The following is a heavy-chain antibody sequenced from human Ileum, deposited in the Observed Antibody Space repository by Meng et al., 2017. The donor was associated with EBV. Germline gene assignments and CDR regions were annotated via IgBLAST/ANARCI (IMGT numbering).Heavy chain of an antibody. CDR2: MSDSGIT. CDR3: AKNGEKYFEY. J-gene: IGHJ4*02. CDR1: GYTCTRNA. Sequence: QVHVVQSGSELKKPGASVKVSCKASGYTCTRNAINWVRQAPGQGLEWMGEMSDSGITHYNPSLKSRVTISADKSNNQFSLKLTSVTSADTAVYFCAKNGEKYFEYWGQGTLVTVSS. V-gene: IGHV1-46*01.